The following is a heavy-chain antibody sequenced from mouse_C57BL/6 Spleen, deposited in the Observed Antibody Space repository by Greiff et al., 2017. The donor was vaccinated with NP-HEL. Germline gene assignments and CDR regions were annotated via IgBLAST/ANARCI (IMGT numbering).Heavy chain of an antibody. CDR1: GFTFSSYT. CDR2: ISGGGGNT. J-gene: IGHJ4*01. CDR3: ARQMDY. V-gene: IGHV5-9*01. Sequence: EVQLVESGGGLVKPGGSLKLSCAASGFTFSSYTMSWVRQTPEKRLEWVATISGGGGNTYYPDSVKGRFTISRDNAKNTLYLQMSSLRSEDTSLYYCARQMDYWGQGTSVTVSS.